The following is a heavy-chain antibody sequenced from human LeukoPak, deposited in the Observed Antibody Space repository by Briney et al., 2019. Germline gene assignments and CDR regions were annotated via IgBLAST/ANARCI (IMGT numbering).Heavy chain of an antibody. CDR3: AREVTTRTTGY. J-gene: IGHJ4*02. Sequence: ASVKVSCKASGYTFNGYYIHWVRQAPGQGPEWMGWINPNSGGTNYAQKFQGRVTMTRDTSISTAYMELSRLTSDDTAVYYYAREVTTRTTGYWGQGTLVTVSS. CDR2: INPNSGGT. D-gene: IGHD1-14*01. V-gene: IGHV1-2*02. CDR1: GYTFNGYY.